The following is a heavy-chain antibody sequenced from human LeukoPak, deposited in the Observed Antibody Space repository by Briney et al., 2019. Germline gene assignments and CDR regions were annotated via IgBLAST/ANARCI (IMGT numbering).Heavy chain of an antibody. J-gene: IGHJ4*02. D-gene: IGHD6-13*01. CDR2: MKYDGSEK. CDR3: ARDIEAAGLFLDY. CDR1: GFTLSSYW. V-gene: IGHV3-7*01. Sequence: PGGSLRLCCAASGFTLSSYWMIWVRHAPGKGRECGANMKYDGSEKYHVDSVKGRFPISRDNAKNSLYLQMNSLRAEDTAVYYCARDIEAAGLFLDYWGQGTLVTVSS.